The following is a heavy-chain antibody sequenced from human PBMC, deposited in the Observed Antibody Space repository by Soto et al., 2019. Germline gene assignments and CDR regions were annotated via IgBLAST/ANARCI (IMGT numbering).Heavy chain of an antibody. CDR1: GGSISSYY. V-gene: IGHV4-59*08. CDR2: IYYSGSP. D-gene: IGHD3-10*01. Sequence: SETLSLTCTVSGGSISSYYWSWIRQPPGKGLEWIGYIYYSGSPNYNPSIKSRVTISVDTSKNQISLKLNSVTAADTAVYYCARRGEMMDVWGQGTTVT. CDR3: ARRGEMMDV. J-gene: IGHJ6*02.